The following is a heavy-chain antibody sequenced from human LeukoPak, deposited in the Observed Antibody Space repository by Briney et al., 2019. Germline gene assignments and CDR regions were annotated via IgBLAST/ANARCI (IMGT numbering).Heavy chain of an antibody. CDR1: GFTFSSYW. CDR3: TTGIRGD. CDR2: IASKTDGGAT. V-gene: IGHV3-15*04. Sequence: GGSLRLSCAASGFTFSSYWMNWVRQAPGEGLDWVGRIASKTDGGATDYAAPVKGRFTISRDGSKNTLNLQMNSLKTEDTAVYYCTTGIRGDWGQGTLVTVSS. J-gene: IGHJ4*02. D-gene: IGHD3-10*01.